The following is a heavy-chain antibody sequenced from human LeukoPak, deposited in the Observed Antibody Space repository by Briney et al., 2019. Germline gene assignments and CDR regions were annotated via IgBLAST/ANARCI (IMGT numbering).Heavy chain of an antibody. CDR2: ISSSSSTR. V-gene: IGHV3-48*01. CDR1: GFTFSGYW. Sequence: GGSLRLSCAASGFTFSGYWMSWVRQAPGKGLEWVSYISSSSSTRYYADSVKGRFTISRDNAKNSLYLQMNSLRAEDTAVYYCARTRISMTTVTNFDYWGQGTLVTVSS. D-gene: IGHD4-17*01. J-gene: IGHJ4*02. CDR3: ARTRISMTTVTNFDY.